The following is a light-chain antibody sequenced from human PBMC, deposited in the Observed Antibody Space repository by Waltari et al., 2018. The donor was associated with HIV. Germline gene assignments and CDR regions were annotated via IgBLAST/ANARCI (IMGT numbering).Light chain of an antibody. Sequence: QSALTQPASVSGSPGQSITISCTGSSNDVGGYDSVSWYQQHPSNAPKLLINEVSKRPSGVPYRFSGSKSGNTAFLTISGLQAEDEADYYCSSYTSSIYVVFGGGTKLTVL. CDR3: SSYTSSIYVV. CDR2: EVS. J-gene: IGLJ2*01. V-gene: IGLV2-14*01. CDR1: SNDVGGYDS.